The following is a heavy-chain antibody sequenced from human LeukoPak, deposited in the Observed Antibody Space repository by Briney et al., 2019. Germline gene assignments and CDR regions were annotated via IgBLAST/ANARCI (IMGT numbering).Heavy chain of an antibody. D-gene: IGHD4-17*01. CDR1: GGSISSYY. Sequence: SETLSLTCTVSGGSISSYYWSWIRQPPGKGLEWIGYIYYSGSTNYNLSLKSRVTISVDTSKNQFSLKLSSVTAADTAVYYCARDPGDPDAFDIWGQGTMVTVSS. CDR2: IYYSGST. CDR3: ARDPGDPDAFDI. J-gene: IGHJ3*02. V-gene: IGHV4-59*01.